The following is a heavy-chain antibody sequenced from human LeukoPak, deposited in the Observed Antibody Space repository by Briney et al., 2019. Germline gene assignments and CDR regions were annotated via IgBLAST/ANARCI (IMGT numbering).Heavy chain of an antibody. CDR2: ISSSSSYI. CDR1: GFTFSSYS. J-gene: IGHJ4*02. Sequence: GGSLRLSCAASGFTFSSYSMNWVRQAPGKGLEWVSSISSSSSYIYYAGSVKGRFTISRENAKNSLYLQMNSLRAEDTAVYYCARDRRSDNYFDYWGQGTLVTVSS. CDR3: ARDRRSDNYFDY. V-gene: IGHV3-21*01.